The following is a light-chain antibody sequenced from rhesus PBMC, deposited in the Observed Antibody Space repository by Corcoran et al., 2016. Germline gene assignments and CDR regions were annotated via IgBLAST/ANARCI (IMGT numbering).Light chain of an antibody. Sequence: DIQMTQSPSALSASVGDRVTISCRASQNTYSNLAWYQQKPGKAPKLLIYAVSRLQTVIPSRFSGSGSGADFTLTISSLQPEDSATYYCQHYYDNTLTFGGGTKVEIK. CDR3: QHYYDNTLT. CDR2: AVS. CDR1: QNTYSN. V-gene: IGKV1S8*01. J-gene: IGKJ4*01.